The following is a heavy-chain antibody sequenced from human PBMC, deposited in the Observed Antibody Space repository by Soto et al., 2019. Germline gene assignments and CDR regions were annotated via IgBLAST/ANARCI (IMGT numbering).Heavy chain of an antibody. J-gene: IGHJ3*02. CDR1: GFTFSSYG. CDR2: IWYDGSNK. CDR3: ARVAHCSSTSCYDAFDI. Sequence: GGSLRLSCAASGFTFSSYGMHWVRQAPGKGLEWVAVIWYDGSNKYYADSVKGRFTISRDNSKNTLYLQMNSLRAEDTAVYYCARVAHCSSTSCYDAFDIWGQGTMVTVSS. D-gene: IGHD2-2*01. V-gene: IGHV3-33*08.